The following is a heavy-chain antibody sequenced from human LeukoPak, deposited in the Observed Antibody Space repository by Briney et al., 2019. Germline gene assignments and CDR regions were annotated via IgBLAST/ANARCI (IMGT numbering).Heavy chain of an antibody. CDR1: GGSISRYY. CDR2: IYVSGST. V-gene: IGHV4-4*07. Sequence: PSETLSLTCSVSGGSISRYYCSWIRQPVGKGLEWIGRIYVSGSTNYNPSLKSRVTISVDTSKNQFSLKLSSVTAADTAVYYCARGGRGYSYGFDYWGQGTLVTVSS. CDR3: ARGGRGYSYGFDY. D-gene: IGHD5-18*01. J-gene: IGHJ4*02.